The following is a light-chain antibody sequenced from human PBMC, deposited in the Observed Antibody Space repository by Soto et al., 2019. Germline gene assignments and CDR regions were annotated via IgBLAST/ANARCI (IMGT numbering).Light chain of an antibody. V-gene: IGKV1-6*01. Sequence: AIQMTQSPSSLSASVGDRVTITCRASQDIRTELGWYQQKPGNAPKLLIYATSILQSGVPSRFSGIGSGTDFTLTINSLQPEDFATYYCLKDYSYPRTFGQGTKVEIK. CDR2: ATS. CDR1: QDIRTE. CDR3: LKDYSYPRT. J-gene: IGKJ1*01.